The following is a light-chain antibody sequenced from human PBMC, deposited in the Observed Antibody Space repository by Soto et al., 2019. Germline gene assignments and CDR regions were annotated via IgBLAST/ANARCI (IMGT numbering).Light chain of an antibody. CDR3: QHYNNWPFT. CDR1: EGISSY. CDR2: AAT. Sequence: DIQMTQSPSPLSASVGDRVTITCRASEGISSYLTWYQQKPGKAPKLLIYAATTLQSGVPSRFSGSGSGTDFTLTISSLQPEDSAAYYCQHYNNWPFTFGPGTKVDI. V-gene: IGKV1-39*01. J-gene: IGKJ3*01.